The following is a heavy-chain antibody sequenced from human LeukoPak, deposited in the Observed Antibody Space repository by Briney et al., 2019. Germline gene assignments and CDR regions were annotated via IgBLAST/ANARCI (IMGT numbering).Heavy chain of an antibody. D-gene: IGHD1-1*01. CDR3: ARTGYSKDAFDI. CDR2: IYSIGST. J-gene: IGHJ3*02. V-gene: IGHV3-66*01. Sequence: GGSLRLSCAASGFTVSSNYMSWVRQAPGKGLEWVSVIYSIGSTYFADSVKGRFTISRDTSRNTLYLQMNSLRAEDTAVYYCARTGYSKDAFDIWGQGTMVTVSS. CDR1: GFTVSSNY.